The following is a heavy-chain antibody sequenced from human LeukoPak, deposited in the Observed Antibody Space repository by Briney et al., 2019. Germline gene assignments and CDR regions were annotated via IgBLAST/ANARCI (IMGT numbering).Heavy chain of an antibody. CDR2: IRGDGVST. D-gene: IGHD5-18*01. J-gene: IGHJ4*02. V-gene: IGHV3-43*02. CDR3: AKDIGGYSYAADY. CDR1: GFTFDDYA. Sequence: GGSLRLYCAASGFTFDDYAMHWVGRAPGNCLHSVSLIRGDGVSTYYADSVKGRFTISRDNNKNSLYLQMNSLRTEDTAFYYCAKDIGGYSYAADYWGQGTLVTVSS.